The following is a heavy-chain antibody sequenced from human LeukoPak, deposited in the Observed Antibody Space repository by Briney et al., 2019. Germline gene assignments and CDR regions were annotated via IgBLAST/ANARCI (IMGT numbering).Heavy chain of an antibody. V-gene: IGHV3-21*04. CDR2: ISSGSTYI. J-gene: IGHJ4*02. CDR3: ARSSVSSDDY. Sequence: GGSLRLSCVASGFTFSHYTMNWVRQAPGKGLEWVSSISSGSTYIYYADSVKGRFTISRDNAKNSLYLQMNSLRAEDTAVYYCARSSVSSDDYWGQGTLVTVSS. CDR1: GFTFSHYT. D-gene: IGHD6-6*01.